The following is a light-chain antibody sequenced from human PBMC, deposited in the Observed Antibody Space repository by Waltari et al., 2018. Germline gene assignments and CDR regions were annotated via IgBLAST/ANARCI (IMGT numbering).Light chain of an antibody. CDR1: TLSKQY. J-gene: IGLJ1*01. CDR3: QSADTTGDYYV. CDR2: KDT. Sequence: SYELTQPPSVSVSPGQTARITCSGDTLSKQYAYWYQHRLGQAPVMLIYKDTERASGIPERFAGSSSGTTVTLTISGVQAEDEADYYCQSADTTGDYYVFGTGSRVSVL. V-gene: IGLV3-25*02.